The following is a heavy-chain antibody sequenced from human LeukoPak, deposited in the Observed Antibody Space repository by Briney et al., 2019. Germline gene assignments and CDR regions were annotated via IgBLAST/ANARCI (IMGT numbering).Heavy chain of an antibody. CDR2: IYTSGST. J-gene: IGHJ6*04. CDR1: GGSISSGSYY. CDR3: ARVGKDPDV. V-gene: IGHV4-61*02. Sequence: KPSETLSLTCTVSGGSISSGSYYWSWIRQPAGKGLEWIGRIYTSGSTNYNPSLKSRVTISVDTSKNQFSPKLSSVTAADTAVYYCARVGKDPDVWGKGTTVTVSS.